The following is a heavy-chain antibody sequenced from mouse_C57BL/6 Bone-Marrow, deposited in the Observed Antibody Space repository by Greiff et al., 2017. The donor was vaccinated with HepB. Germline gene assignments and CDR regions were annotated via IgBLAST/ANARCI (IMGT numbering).Heavy chain of an antibody. J-gene: IGHJ1*03. CDR2: IYPRSGNT. V-gene: IGHV1-81*01. D-gene: IGHD1-1*01. Sequence: QVQLKESGAELARPGASVKLSCKASGYTFTSYGISWVKQRTGQGLEWIGEIYPRSGNTYYNEKFKGKATLTADKSSSKAYMELRSLTSEDSAVYFCASPLITTVVATSYWYFDVWGTGTTVTVSS. CDR3: ASPLITTVVATSYWYFDV. CDR1: GYTFTSYG.